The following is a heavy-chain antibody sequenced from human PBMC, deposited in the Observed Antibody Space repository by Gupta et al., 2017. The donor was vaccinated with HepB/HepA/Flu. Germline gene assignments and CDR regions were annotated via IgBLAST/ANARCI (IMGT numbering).Heavy chain of an antibody. D-gene: IGHD1-26*01. CDR2: IYHSGST. J-gene: IGHJ6*02. CDR1: GGSISSSNW. V-gene: IGHV4-4*02. CDR3: ARGDIVGATADYYYGMDV. Sequence: QVQLQESGPGLVKPSGTLSLTCAVSGGSISSSNWWSWVRQPPGKGLEWIGEIYHSGSTNYKPSLKRRVTISVDKSKNQFSRKLSSVTAAETAVYYCARGDIVGATADYYYGMDVWGQGTTVTVYS.